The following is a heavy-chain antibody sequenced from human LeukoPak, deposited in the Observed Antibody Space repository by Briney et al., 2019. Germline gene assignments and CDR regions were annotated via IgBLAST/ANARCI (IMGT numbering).Heavy chain of an antibody. CDR1: GGSISSGGYY. CDR3: ARGGGITGVWFDP. Sequence: SQTLSLTCTVSGGSISSGGYYWSWIRQHPGKGLEWIGYIYYSGSTYYNPSLKSRVTISVDTSKNEFSLKLSSVTAADTAMYYCARGGGITGVWFDPWGQGTLVTVSS. J-gene: IGHJ5*02. CDR2: IYYSGST. D-gene: IGHD1-20*01. V-gene: IGHV4-31*03.